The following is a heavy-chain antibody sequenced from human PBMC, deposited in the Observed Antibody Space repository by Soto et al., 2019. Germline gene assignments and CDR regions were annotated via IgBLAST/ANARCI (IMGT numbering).Heavy chain of an antibody. V-gene: IGHV1-46*01. D-gene: IGHD6-13*01. J-gene: IGHJ4*02. Sequence: QVQLVQSGAEVKNPGASVKVSCKASGYTFTNYYIHWVRQAPGQGLEWMEIINPNGGSTNYAQKFQGRVTLARDTFTSTVYMELSSLRSEDTAIYYCARGLAAGDYWGQGTLVTVSS. CDR3: ARGLAAGDY. CDR2: INPNGGST. CDR1: GYTFTNYY.